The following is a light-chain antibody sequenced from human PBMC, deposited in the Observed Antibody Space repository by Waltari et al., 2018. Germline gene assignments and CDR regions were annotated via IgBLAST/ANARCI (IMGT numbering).Light chain of an antibody. Sequence: EIVMTQSPATLSVSPGERATLSCRASQSVSSNLAWYQQKPGQAPRLLIYGASTRATGIPARFSGSGSGKEFTLTISSLQSEDFAVYYCQQYNNLPTTFGGGTKVEIK. CDR2: GAS. J-gene: IGKJ4*01. V-gene: IGKV3-15*01. CDR3: QQYNNLPTT. CDR1: QSVSSN.